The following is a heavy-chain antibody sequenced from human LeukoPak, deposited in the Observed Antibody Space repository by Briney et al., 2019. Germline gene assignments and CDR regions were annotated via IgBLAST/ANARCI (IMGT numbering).Heavy chain of an antibody. CDR3: AKDPSDFLVDC. V-gene: IGHV3-23*01. J-gene: IGHJ4*02. D-gene: IGHD2-21*02. CDR2: ISGSGGTT. CDR1: GFTFYTYA. Sequence: GGSLRLSCAASGFTFYTYAMNWVRQAPGKGLQWVAAISGSGGTTYYADSVKGRFTISRDNSKNTVYLQLSSLRAEDTAVYYCAKDPSDFLVDCWGQGTLVTVSP.